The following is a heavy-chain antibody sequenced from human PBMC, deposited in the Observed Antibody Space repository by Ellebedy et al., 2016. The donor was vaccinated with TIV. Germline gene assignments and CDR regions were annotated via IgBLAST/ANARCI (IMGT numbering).Heavy chain of an antibody. Sequence: SGPTLVKPTQTLTLTCTFSGFSLSPIGGGVGWIRQPPGEALESLAFIFWNGDTRYSPSLKNRLTIIKDTSKNQVVLTMINMDPVDTATYYCARSDPAHPVLGALDVWGKGTVVTVSS. CDR3: ARSDPAHPVLGALDV. J-gene: IGHJ3*01. CDR2: IFWNGDT. V-gene: IGHV2-5*01. D-gene: IGHD6-6*01. CDR1: GFSLSPIGGG.